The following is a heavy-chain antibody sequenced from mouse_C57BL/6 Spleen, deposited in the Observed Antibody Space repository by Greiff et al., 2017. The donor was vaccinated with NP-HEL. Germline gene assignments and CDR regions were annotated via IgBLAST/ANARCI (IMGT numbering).Heavy chain of an antibody. CDR3: ANYGSRKGAMDY. CDR2: ISSGSSTI. Sequence: DVKLVESGGGLVKPGGSLKLSCAASGFTFSDYGMHWVRQAPEKGLEWVAYISSGSSTIYYADTVKGRFTISRDNAKNTLFLQMTSLRSEDTAMYYCANYGSRKGAMDYWGQGTSVTVSS. CDR1: GFTFSDYG. J-gene: IGHJ4*01. D-gene: IGHD1-1*01. V-gene: IGHV5-17*01.